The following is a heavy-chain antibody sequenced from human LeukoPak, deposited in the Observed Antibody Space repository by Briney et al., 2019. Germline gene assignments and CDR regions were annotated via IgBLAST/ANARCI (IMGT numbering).Heavy chain of an antibody. CDR1: GYTFTNYG. CDR2: ISAYNGNT. J-gene: IGHJ4*02. V-gene: IGHV1-18*01. CDR3: ARVPRGGGFILGTTTADY. D-gene: IGHD1-26*01. Sequence: ASVKVSCKASGYTFTNYGISWVRQAPGQGLEWMGWISAYNGNTNYAQKLQGRVTMTTDTSTSTAYMELRSLRSDDTAVYYCARVPRGGGFILGTTTADYWGQGTLVTVSS.